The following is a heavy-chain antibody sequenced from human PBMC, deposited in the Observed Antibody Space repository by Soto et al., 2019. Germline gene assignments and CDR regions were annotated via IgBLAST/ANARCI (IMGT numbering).Heavy chain of an antibody. CDR3: ARGGDDGERWFDP. D-gene: IGHD4-17*01. Sequence: VASVKVSWKAAGYTFTGYYMHWGRQAPGQGLEWMGWINPNSGGTNYAQKFQGWVTMTRDTSISTAYMELSRLRSDDTAVYYCARGGDDGERWFDPWGQGTLVTVSS. CDR1: GYTFTGYY. CDR2: INPNSGGT. J-gene: IGHJ5*02. V-gene: IGHV1-2*04.